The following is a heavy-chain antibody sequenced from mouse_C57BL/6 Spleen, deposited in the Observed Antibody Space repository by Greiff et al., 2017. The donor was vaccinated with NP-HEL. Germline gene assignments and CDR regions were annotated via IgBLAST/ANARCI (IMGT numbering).Heavy chain of an antibody. V-gene: IGHV1-50*01. CDR1: GYTFTSYW. CDR3: ARRGGYYYGSSPDY. CDR2: IDPSDSYT. J-gene: IGHJ2*01. D-gene: IGHD1-1*01. Sequence: VQLQQSGAELVKPGASVKLSCKASGYTFTSYWMQWVKQRPGQGLEWIGEIDPSDSYTNYNQKFKGNATLTVDTSSSTAYMQLSSLTSGDSAVFYCARRGGYYYGSSPDYWGQGATLTVSS.